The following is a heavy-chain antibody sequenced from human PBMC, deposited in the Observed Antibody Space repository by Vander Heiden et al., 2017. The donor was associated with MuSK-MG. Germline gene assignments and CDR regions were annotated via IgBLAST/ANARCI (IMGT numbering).Heavy chain of an antibody. J-gene: IGHJ4*02. Sequence: DVYLVESGGGLVKPGGSLRLSCAASGVPFTNAWMNWVRQAPGKGLEWVGRVKRESDDGAPDYAAPVKGRFTISRDDSRNMVYLEMNSLKTEDTALYYCTSQGQTNWRRLDFDYWGQGTLVTVSS. D-gene: IGHD1-20*01. CDR3: TSQGQTNWRRLDFDY. V-gene: IGHV3-15*01. CDR1: GVPFTNAW. CDR2: VKRESDDGAP.